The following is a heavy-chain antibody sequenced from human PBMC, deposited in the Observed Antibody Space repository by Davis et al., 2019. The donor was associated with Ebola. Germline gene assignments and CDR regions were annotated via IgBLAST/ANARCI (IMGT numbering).Heavy chain of an antibody. Sequence: PGGSLRLSCAPSGFTFISYAMICVRQTPGKGLEWVSTTSGSGISTDYADSVRGRFTISRYNSKNTLHLQMNSRRAEDTAVYYCAKNIAARHHFDYWGQGTLVTVSS. CDR3: AKNIAARHHFDY. CDR1: GFTFISYA. CDR2: TSGSGIST. J-gene: IGHJ4*02. V-gene: IGHV3-23*01. D-gene: IGHD6-6*01.